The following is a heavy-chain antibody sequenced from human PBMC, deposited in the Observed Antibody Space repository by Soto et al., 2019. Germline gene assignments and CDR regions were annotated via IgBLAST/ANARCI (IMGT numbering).Heavy chain of an antibody. CDR2: ISYDGSNK. J-gene: IGHJ1*01. V-gene: IGHV3-30-3*01. D-gene: IGHD1-26*01. CDR1: GFTFSSYA. CDR3: ANNPRWELLHFQH. Sequence: QVQLVESGGGVVQPGRSLRLSCAASGFTFSSYAMHWVRQAPGKGLEWVAVISYDGSNKYYADSVKGRFTISRDNSKNTLYLQMNSLRAEDTAVYYCANNPRWELLHFQHWGQGTLVTVSS.